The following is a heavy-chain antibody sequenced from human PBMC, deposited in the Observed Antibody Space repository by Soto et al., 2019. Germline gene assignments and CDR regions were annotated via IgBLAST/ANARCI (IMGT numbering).Heavy chain of an antibody. D-gene: IGHD3-9*01. CDR2: INHSGST. CDR1: GGSFSGYY. J-gene: IGHJ3*02. Sequence: QVHLQQWGAGLLKPSETLSLTCAVYGGSFSGYYWSWIRQPPGKGLAWSGEINHSGSTNYNPSLTRLVTISVDTSKNQFSLKLSSVTAADPAVYYCARGYEGGSHKYYDILTGYYTSGAFDIWGQGTMVTVSS. CDR3: ARGYEGGSHKYYDILTGYYTSGAFDI. V-gene: IGHV4-34*01.